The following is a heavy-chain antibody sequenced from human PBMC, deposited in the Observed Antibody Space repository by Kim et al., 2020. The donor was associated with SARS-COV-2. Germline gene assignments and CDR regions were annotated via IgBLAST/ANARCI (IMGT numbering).Heavy chain of an antibody. Sequence: SETLSLTCTVSGGSISSGGYYWSWIRQHPGKGLEWIGYIYYSGSTYYNPSLKSRVTISVDTSKNQFSLKLSSVTAADTDVYYCARAGTIFGVVIAHFDYWGQGTLVTVSS. CDR3: ARAGTIFGVVIAHFDY. D-gene: IGHD3-3*01. CDR2: IYYSGST. CDR1: GGSISSGGYY. J-gene: IGHJ4*02. V-gene: IGHV4-31*03.